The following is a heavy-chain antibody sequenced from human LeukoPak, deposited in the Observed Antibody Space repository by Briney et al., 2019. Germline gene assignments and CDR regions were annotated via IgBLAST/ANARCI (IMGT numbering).Heavy chain of an antibody. CDR2: IRYDGSNK. V-gene: IGHV3-30*02. CDR3: AKDSTMVRGSVYYYYYMDV. CDR1: GFTFSSYG. D-gene: IGHD3-10*01. J-gene: IGHJ6*03. Sequence: PGGSLRLSCAASGFTFSSYGMHWVRQAPGKGLEWVAFIRYDGSNKYYADSVKGRFTIPRDNSKNTLYLQMNSLRAEDTAVYYCAKDSTMVRGSVYYYYYMDVWGKGTTVTISS.